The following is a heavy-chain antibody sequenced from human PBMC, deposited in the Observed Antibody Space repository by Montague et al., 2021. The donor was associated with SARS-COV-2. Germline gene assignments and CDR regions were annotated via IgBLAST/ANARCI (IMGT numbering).Heavy chain of an antibody. CDR1: GDSVSSNSAA. V-gene: IGHV6-1*01. CDR2: TYYRSKWHN. D-gene: IGHD5-12*01. Sequence: CAISGDSVSSNSAAWNWNRQSPSRGPDWLGRTYYRSKWHNDYAVSVKSRITINPDTSKNQFSLQLKSVTPEDTAVYYCARGWVATIPHMDNWGQGSLVIVSS. J-gene: IGHJ4*02. CDR3: ARGWVATIPHMDN.